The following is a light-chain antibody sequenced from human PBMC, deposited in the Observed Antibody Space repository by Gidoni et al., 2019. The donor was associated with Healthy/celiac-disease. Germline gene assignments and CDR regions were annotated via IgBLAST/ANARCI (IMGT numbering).Light chain of an antibody. J-gene: IGKJ4*01. CDR3: QQYNNWLPLT. Sequence: ERVMKQSPATLSASPGERATLSCRASQSVSSNVACYQQQPGQAPRLLIYGASTRANGIPARFSGSGSGTELTLVISSLQPEDFAVYYCQQYNNWLPLTFGGGTKVEIK. V-gene: IGKV3-15*01. CDR1: QSVSSN. CDR2: GAS.